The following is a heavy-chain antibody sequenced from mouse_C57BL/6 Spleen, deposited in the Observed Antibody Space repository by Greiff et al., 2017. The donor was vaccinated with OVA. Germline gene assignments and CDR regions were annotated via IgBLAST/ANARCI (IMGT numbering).Heavy chain of an antibody. V-gene: IGHV1-69*01. J-gene: IGHJ4*01. CDR3: ARSGSSNAMDY. CDR2: IDPSDSYT. Sequence: QVQLQQPGAELVMPGASVKLSCKASGYTFTSYWMHWVKQRPGQGLEWIGEIDPSDSYTNYNQKFKGKSTLTVDKSSSTAYMQLSSRTSEDSAVDYCARSGSSNAMDYWGQGTSVTVSS. D-gene: IGHD1-1*01. CDR1: GYTFTSYW.